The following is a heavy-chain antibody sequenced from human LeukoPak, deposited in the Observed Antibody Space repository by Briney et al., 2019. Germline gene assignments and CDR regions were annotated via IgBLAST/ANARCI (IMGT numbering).Heavy chain of an antibody. V-gene: IGHV4-59*08. CDR2: VYYSGST. CDR1: GGSISYYY. D-gene: IGHD2-21*02. CDR3: ARHAYCGGDCFGGAFEI. J-gene: IGHJ3*02. Sequence: SETLSLTCTVSGGSISYYYWSWIRQPPGKGLEWIGYVYYSGSTSYNPSLKGRVTISLDTSKHQFSLKLNSVAAADTAVYYCARHAYCGGDCFGGAFEIWGQGTMVTVSS.